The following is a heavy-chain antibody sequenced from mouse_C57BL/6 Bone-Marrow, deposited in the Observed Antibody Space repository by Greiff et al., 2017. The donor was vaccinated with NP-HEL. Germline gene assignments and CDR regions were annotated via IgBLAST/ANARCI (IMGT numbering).Heavy chain of an antibody. CDR2: IDPENGDT. CDR3: TRGNYGLYYFDY. J-gene: IGHJ2*01. CDR1: GFNIKDDY. V-gene: IGHV14-4*01. Sequence: EVQRVESGAELVRPGASVKLSCTASGFNIKDDYMHWVKQRPEQGLEWIGWIDPENGDTEYASKFQGKATITADTSSNTAYLQLSSLTSEDTAVYYCTRGNYGLYYFDYWGQGTTLTVSS. D-gene: IGHD2-1*01.